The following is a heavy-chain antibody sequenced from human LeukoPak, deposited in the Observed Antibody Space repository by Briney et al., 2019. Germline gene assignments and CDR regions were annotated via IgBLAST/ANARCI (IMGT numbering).Heavy chain of an antibody. CDR2: IRYDGSNK. CDR1: GFTFSSYG. Sequence: GGSLRLSCAASGFTFSSYGMHWVRQAPGKGLEWVAFIRYDGSNKYYADSVKGRFTISRDNSKNTLYLQMNSLRAEDTAVYYCAKDWRFLEWYTFDYWGQGTLVTVSS. V-gene: IGHV3-30*02. J-gene: IGHJ4*02. CDR3: AKDWRFLEWYTFDY. D-gene: IGHD3-3*01.